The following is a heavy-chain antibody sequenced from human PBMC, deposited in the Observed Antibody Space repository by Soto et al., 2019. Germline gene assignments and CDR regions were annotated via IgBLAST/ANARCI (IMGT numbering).Heavy chain of an antibody. D-gene: IGHD2-15*01. Sequence: QMQLHESGPGLLKPSETLSLTCSVSGVSISGSTFYWGWIRQSPGKGLEWIGSVYYNENTYYNQSLTGRVTISLQPSKIQFSLILRSVTAADTAVYDCALLLGLRAAEYWGQGTLVTVSS. J-gene: IGHJ4*02. V-gene: IGHV4-39*01. CDR1: GVSISGSTFY. CDR3: ALLLGLRAAEY. CDR2: VYYNENT.